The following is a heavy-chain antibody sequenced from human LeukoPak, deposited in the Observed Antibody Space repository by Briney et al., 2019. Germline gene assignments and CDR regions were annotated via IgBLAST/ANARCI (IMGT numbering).Heavy chain of an antibody. CDR1: RFTFSDFG. CDR2: IWHDGTKR. CDR3: AKEGRGQNAFDI. J-gene: IGHJ3*02. D-gene: IGHD3-10*01. V-gene: IGHV3-30*02. Sequence: PGGSLRLSCAGSRFTFSDFGMHWVRQAPGKGLEWVAVIWHDGTKRHYADSVKGRFTISRDNSKNTLYLQMNSLRAEDTAVYYCAKEGRGQNAFDIWGQGTMVIVSS.